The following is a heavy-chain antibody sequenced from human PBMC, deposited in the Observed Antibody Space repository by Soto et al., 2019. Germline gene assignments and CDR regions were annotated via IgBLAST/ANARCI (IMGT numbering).Heavy chain of an antibody. Sequence: SQTLSLTCAISGDSVASNSAAWNWIRQSPSRGLGWLGRTYYRSKWYNDYAVSVKSRITINPDTSKNQFSPQLNSVTPEDTAVYYCARDGPNSSQDGFDPWGQGTLVTVSS. CDR2: TYYRSKWYN. V-gene: IGHV6-1*01. CDR3: ARDGPNSSQDGFDP. D-gene: IGHD6-13*01. CDR1: GDSVASNSAA. J-gene: IGHJ5*02.